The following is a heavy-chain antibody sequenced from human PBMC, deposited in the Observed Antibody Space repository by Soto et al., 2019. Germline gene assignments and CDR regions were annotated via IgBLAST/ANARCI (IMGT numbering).Heavy chain of an antibody. V-gene: IGHV3-74*01. Sequence: PRGSLRLSCAVAGYTFRNHWMHWVRQAPGKGLEWVSRMNSDGSIINYKDSVKGRFTVSRDNAKNTLYLQMNSLRVEDTAVYYCATAEVDYWGPGTLVTVSS. CDR3: ATAEVDY. CDR1: GYTFRNHW. CDR2: MNSDGSII. J-gene: IGHJ4*02.